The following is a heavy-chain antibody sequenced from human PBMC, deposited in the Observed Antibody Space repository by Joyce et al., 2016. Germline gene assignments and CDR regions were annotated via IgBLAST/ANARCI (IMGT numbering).Heavy chain of an antibody. V-gene: IGHV1-18*01. CDR2: ISTSNNNT. J-gene: IGHJ3*02. CDR3: ARGPLITMIVVVSDAFDI. CDR1: GYTFTSYG. D-gene: IGHD3-22*01. Sequence: QVQLVQSGAEVKKPGASVKVSCKTSGYTFTSYGISWGRQAPGQGLEWMGWISTSNNNTNYAQKCQGRVTMTTDTATTTAFMELRSLRSDDTALYFCARGPLITMIVVVSDAFDIWGQGTMVTVSS.